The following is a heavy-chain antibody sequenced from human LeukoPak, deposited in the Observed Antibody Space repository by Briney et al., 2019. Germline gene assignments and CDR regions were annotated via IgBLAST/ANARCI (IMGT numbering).Heavy chain of an antibody. J-gene: IGHJ5*02. Sequence: GGSLRLSCAASGFTFSSYAMSWVRQAPGKGLEWIALLSYDGSNDYYADSVKGRFTISRDNSKNTLYLQMDSLRADDTAVYYCARTYHYDRSGYYDNWFDPWGLGTLVTVAS. V-gene: IGHV3-30-3*01. CDR2: LSYDGSND. D-gene: IGHD3-22*01. CDR1: GFTFSSYA. CDR3: ARTYHYDRSGYYDNWFDP.